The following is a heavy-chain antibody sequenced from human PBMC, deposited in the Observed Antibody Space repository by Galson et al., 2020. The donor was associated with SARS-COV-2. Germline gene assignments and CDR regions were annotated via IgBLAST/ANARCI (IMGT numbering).Heavy chain of an antibody. D-gene: IGHD2-15*01. J-gene: IGHJ4*02. Sequence: GESLKISCTASGFSFSSYEMNWVRQAPGKGLEWLSYITISGNTMHYADSVKGRFTISRDNSKNSLFLQMNSLRAEDTAVYYCARWGCSGGRGFSGAYLDHGGQGTLVTVS. CDR3: ARWGCSGGRGFSGAYLDH. CDR2: ITISGNTM. V-gene: IGHV3-48*03. CDR1: GFSFSSYE.